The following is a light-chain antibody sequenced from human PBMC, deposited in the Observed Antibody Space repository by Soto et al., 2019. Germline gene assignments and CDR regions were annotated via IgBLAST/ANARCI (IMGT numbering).Light chain of an antibody. CDR1: QSVTSTY. CDR2: DTS. J-gene: IGKJ5*01. V-gene: IGKV3-20*01. Sequence: EIVLTQSPGTLSLSPGERATLSFMASQSVTSTYLAWYQQRPGQTPTLLISDTSIRATGIPDRFSGSGSGADFTLAISRLEPEDFAVYYCQQYGTSPITFGQGTRLEIK. CDR3: QQYGTSPIT.